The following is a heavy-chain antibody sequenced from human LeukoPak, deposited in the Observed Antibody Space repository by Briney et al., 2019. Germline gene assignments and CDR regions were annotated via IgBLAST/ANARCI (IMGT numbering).Heavy chain of an antibody. V-gene: IGHV1-69*05. CDR2: IIPIFGTA. Sequence: SVKVSCKASGGTFSSYAISWVRQAPGQGLEWMGGIIPIFGTANYAQKFQGRVTITTDESTSTAYMELSSLRSEDTAVYYCGATESHYYYMDVWGNGTTVTVSS. D-gene: IGHD5-12*01. CDR1: GGTFSSYA. CDR3: GATESHYYYMDV. J-gene: IGHJ6*03.